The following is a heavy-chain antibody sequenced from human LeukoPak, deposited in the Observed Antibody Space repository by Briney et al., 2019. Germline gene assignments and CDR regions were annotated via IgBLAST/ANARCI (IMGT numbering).Heavy chain of an antibody. J-gene: IGHJ4*02. CDR3: AKELNCPSDCLFFDY. CDR1: GFTFDRYT. V-gene: IGHV3-43*01. Sequence: GGSLRLSCAASGFTFDRYTLHWVRQSPGKGLEWVSLINRRGRTYYADSVKGRFTISRDNSRNSLYLQMNSLGPEDTALYHCAKELNCPSDCLFFDYWGQGTLVTVSS. CDR2: INRRGRT. D-gene: IGHD2-21*02.